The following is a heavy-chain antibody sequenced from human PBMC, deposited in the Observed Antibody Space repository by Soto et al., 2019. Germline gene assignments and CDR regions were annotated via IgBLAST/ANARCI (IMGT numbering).Heavy chain of an antibody. CDR2: INPNSGGT. V-gene: IGHV1-2*02. CDR1: GYTFTGYY. J-gene: IGHJ5*02. D-gene: IGHD5-18*01. Sequence: ASVKVSCKASGYTFTGYYMHWVRQAPGQGLEWMGWINPNSGGTNYAQKFQGRVTMTRDTSISTAYMELSRLRSDDTAVYYCAREAQLWSNNWFDPWGQGTLVTSPQ. CDR3: AREAQLWSNNWFDP.